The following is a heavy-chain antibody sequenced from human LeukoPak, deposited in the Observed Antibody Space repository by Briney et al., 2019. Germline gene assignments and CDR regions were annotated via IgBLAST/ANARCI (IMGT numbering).Heavy chain of an antibody. CDR1: GFTVSSNY. J-gene: IGHJ5*02. Sequence: GGSLRLSCAASGFTVSSNYMSWVRQAPGKGLEWVSVIYSGGSTYYADSVKGRFTISRDNSKNTLYLQMNNLRAEDTAVYYCARSRTYYDILTGYYTGWFDPWGQGTLVTVSS. V-gene: IGHV3-53*01. D-gene: IGHD3-9*01. CDR3: ARSRTYYDILTGYYTGWFDP. CDR2: IYSGGST.